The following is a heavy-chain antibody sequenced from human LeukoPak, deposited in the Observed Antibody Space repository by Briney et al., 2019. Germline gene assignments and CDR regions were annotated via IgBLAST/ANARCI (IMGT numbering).Heavy chain of an antibody. CDR2: IYYSGST. D-gene: IGHD6-13*01. J-gene: IGHJ4*02. CDR3: ARVTVAAAGMEDY. Sequence: PSETLSLTCTVSGGSISSSSYYWGWIRQPPGKGLEWIGSIYYSGSTYYNPSLKSRVTISVDTSKNQFSLKLSSVTAADTVVYYCARVTVAAAGMEDYWGQGTLVTVSS. V-gene: IGHV4-39*07. CDR1: GGSISSSSYY.